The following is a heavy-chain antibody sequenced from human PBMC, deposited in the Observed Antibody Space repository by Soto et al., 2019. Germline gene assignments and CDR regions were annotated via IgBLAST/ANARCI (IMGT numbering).Heavy chain of an antibody. CDR1: GFTFSGYA. CDR3: AREGGSYYFDY. D-gene: IGHD1-26*01. J-gene: IGHJ4*02. V-gene: IGHV3-64*01. Sequence: EVQLVESGGGLVQPGGSLRLSCAASGFTFSGYAMHWVRQAPGKGLEYVSTINSNGGSTYYANSVKGRFTISRDNSKNTLYLQMGSLRAEDMAVYYCAREGGSYYFDYWGQGTLVTVSS. CDR2: INSNGGST.